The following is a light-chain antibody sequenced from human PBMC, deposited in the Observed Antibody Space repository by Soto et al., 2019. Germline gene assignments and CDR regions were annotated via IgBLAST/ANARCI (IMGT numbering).Light chain of an antibody. CDR1: QSVSSGY. CDR3: QQYGGSPPYT. Sequence: EIVLTQSPGTLSLSPGERATLSCRARQSVSSGYLAWYQQKPGQAPRLLIYGASSRATDIPDRFSGSGSGTDFTLTISRLEPEDLAVYYCQQYGGSPPYTFGQGTKLEIK. CDR2: GAS. J-gene: IGKJ2*01. V-gene: IGKV3-20*01.